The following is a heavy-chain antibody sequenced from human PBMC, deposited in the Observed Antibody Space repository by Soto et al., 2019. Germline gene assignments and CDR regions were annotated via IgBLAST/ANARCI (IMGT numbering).Heavy chain of an antibody. Sequence: EVQLVESGGGLVQPGGSLRLSCAASGFTFSSYWMHWVRQAPGKGLVWVSRISSDGSSTTYADSVKDRFTISRDNTNNTLSLQMNELRAEGTAVYYCASVPSGSGWDWGKGTLVTVSS. D-gene: IGHD6-19*01. CDR2: ISSDGSST. CDR3: ASVPSGSGWD. CDR1: GFTFSSYW. V-gene: IGHV3-74*01. J-gene: IGHJ4*02.